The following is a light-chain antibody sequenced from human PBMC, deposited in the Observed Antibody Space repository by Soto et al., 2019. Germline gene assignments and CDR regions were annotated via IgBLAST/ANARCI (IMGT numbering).Light chain of an antibody. CDR1: SSDVGSYNY. CDR2: EVR. J-gene: IGLJ2*01. CDR3: SSYTTSTTQV. V-gene: IGLV2-14*01. Sequence: QSALTQPASGSGSPGQSITISCTGTSSDVGSYNYVSWYQQHPGKAPKLMIYEVRNRPSGVSDRFSGSKSGKTASLTIFGLQAEDEADYYCSSYTTSTTQVFGGGTQLTVL.